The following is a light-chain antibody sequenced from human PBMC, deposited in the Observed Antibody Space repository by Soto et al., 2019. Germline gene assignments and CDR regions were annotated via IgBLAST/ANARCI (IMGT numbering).Light chain of an antibody. CDR3: QYYGNSPLT. CDR2: GAF. V-gene: IGKV3-20*01. CDR1: QSISTSS. Sequence: EIVLTQSPGTLSLSPGERATLSCRASQSISTSSLAWYRQEPGQAPRLLIYGAFNRATGIPDRFSGGGSGTDFTLTITRLEPEDFAVYYCQYYGNSPLTFGQGTKVDIK. J-gene: IGKJ1*01.